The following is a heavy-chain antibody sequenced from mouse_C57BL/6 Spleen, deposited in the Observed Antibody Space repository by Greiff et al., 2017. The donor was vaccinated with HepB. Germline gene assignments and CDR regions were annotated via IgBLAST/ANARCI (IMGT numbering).Heavy chain of an antibody. Sequence: DVHLVESGGGLVKPGGSLKLSCAASGFTFSSYAMSWVRQTPEKRLEWVATISDGGSYTYYPDNVKGRFTISRDNAKNNLYLQMSHLKSEDTAMYYCARATDGYYAYWYFDVWGTGTTVTVSS. D-gene: IGHD2-3*01. V-gene: IGHV5-4*01. CDR2: ISDGGSYT. CDR3: ARATDGYYAYWYFDV. J-gene: IGHJ1*03. CDR1: GFTFSSYA.